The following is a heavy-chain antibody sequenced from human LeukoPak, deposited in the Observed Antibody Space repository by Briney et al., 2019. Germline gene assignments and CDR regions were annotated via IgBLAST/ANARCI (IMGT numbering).Heavy chain of an antibody. J-gene: IGHJ4*02. Sequence: SETLSLTCTVSGGSISSYYWSWIRQPPGKGLEWIGYIYYSGSTNYNPSLKSRVTISVGTSKNQFSLKLSSVTAADTAVYYCASETKAMPHTGRWGQGTLVTVSS. D-gene: IGHD2-2*01. CDR3: ASETKAMPHTGR. CDR2: IYYSGST. V-gene: IGHV4-59*12. CDR1: GGSISSYY.